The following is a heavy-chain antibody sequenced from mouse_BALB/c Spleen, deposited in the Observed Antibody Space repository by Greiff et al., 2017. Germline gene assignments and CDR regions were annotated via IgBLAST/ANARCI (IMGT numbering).Heavy chain of an antibody. D-gene: IGHD2-1*01. V-gene: IGHV14-3*02. J-gene: IGHJ1*01. CDR1: GFNIKDTY. CDR3: AYGNWYFDV. Sequence: VHVKQSGAELVKPGASVKLSCTASGFNIKDTYMHWVKQRPEQGLEWIGRIDPANGNTKYDPKFQGKATITADTSSNTAYLQLSSLTSEDTAVYYCAYGNWYFDVWGAGTTVTVSS. CDR2: IDPANGNT.